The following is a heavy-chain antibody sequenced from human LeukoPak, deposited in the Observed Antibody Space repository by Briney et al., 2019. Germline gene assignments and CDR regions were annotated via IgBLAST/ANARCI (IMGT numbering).Heavy chain of an antibody. J-gene: IGHJ4*02. CDR3: VRDRGYSTFDY. D-gene: IGHD3-22*01. CDR1: GFVFGHSW. Sequence: GSLRLSCEASGFVFGHSWMSWVRQAPGKGLEWVANINLDGSEINYLDSLTGRLTISRDNAKDSLYLQMNGLRAEDTAVYFCVRDRGYSTFDYWGQGTLVTVSS. CDR2: INLDGSEI. V-gene: IGHV3-7*03.